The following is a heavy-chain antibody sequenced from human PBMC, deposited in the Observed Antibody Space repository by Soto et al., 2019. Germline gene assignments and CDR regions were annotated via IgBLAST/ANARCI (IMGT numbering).Heavy chain of an antibody. J-gene: IGHJ4*02. V-gene: IGHV3-30-3*01. D-gene: IGHD3-22*01. CDR1: GFTFNSYA. CDR2: ISYDGSNK. Sequence: QVQLVESGGGVVQPGRSLRLSCAASGFTFNSYAMHWVRQAPGKGLEWVAVISYDGSNKYYADSVKGRFTISRDNSKNTLYLQMNSLRAEDTAVYYCARDREQIVHDCSGYTFDYWGQGTLVTVSS. CDR3: ARDREQIVHDCSGYTFDY.